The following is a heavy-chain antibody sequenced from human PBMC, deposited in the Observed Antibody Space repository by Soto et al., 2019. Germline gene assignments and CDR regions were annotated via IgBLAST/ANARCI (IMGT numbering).Heavy chain of an antibody. CDR3: ARVRRGRLGISSAFDI. D-gene: IGHD7-27*01. J-gene: IGHJ3*02. V-gene: IGHV3-7*01. CDR2: IKQDGSEK. CDR1: GFTFSSYW. Sequence: EVQLVESGGGLVQPGGSLRLSCAASGFTFSSYWMSWVRQAPGKGLEWVANIKQDGSEKYYVDSVKGRFTISRDNAKNSLYLQMNSRRAEDTAVYYCARVRRGRLGISSAFDIWGQGTMVTVSS.